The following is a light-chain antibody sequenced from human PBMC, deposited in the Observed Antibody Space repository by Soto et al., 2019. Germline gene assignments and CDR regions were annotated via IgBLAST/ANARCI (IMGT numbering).Light chain of an antibody. J-gene: IGKJ1*01. V-gene: IGKV1-5*01. Sequence: DIQMTQSPSTLSASVGDRVAITCRASQSISSWLAWYQQKPGKAPKLLIYDASSLESGVPSRFSGSGSGTEFTLTISSLQPDDFETYYCQQYNSYPWTFGQGTKVDI. CDR1: QSISSW. CDR3: QQYNSYPWT. CDR2: DAS.